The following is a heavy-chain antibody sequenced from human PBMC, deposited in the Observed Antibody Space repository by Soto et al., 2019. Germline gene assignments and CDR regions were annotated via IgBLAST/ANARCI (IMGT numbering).Heavy chain of an antibody. CDR2: IIPIFGTA. D-gene: IGHD6-19*01. CDR1: GGTFSSYA. J-gene: IGHJ3*02. V-gene: IGHV1-69*06. Sequence: QVQLVQSGAEVKKPGSSVKVSCKASGGTFSSYAISWVRQAPGQGLEWMGGIIPIFGTANYAQKFQGRVTITADKSTSTAYMGLSSLRSEDTAVYYCARHSPYSSGWLGPFDIWGQGTMVTVSS. CDR3: ARHSPYSSGWLGPFDI.